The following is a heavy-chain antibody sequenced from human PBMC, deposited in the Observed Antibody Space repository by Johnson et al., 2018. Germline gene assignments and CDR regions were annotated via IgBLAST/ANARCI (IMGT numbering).Heavy chain of an antibody. CDR2: IWYDGSNK. V-gene: IGHV3-33*01. CDR3: ARGNFGNCHGMDV. D-gene: IGHD1-1*01. Sequence: QVQLGQAGGGVVQPGRSLRLSCVASGFTLSTYGMHWVRQAPGTGPEWVAVIWYDGSNKYYADSVKGRFSISRDNSENTLYLEMNSLRAEDTAMYYCARGNFGNCHGMDVWGQGTTVTVSS. J-gene: IGHJ6*02. CDR1: GFTLSTYG.